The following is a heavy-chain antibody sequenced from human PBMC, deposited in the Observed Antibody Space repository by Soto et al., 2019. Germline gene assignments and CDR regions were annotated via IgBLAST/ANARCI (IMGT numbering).Heavy chain of an antibody. CDR2: ISGSGGST. V-gene: IGHV3-23*01. J-gene: IGHJ4*02. D-gene: IGHD5-12*01. CDR3: ARGGEGYNFGAVY. Sequence: GGSLRLSCAASGFTFSSYAMSWVRQAPGKGLEWVSAISGSGGSTYYADSVKGRFTISRVTITADESTNSVYMELRSLRSDDTAVYYCARGGEGYNFGAVYWGQGTQVTVSS. CDR1: GFTFSSYA.